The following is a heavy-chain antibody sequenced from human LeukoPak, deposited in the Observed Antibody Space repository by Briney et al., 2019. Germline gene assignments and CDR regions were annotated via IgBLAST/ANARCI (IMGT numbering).Heavy chain of an antibody. J-gene: IGHJ4*02. CDR2: IRYDGSNK. D-gene: IGHD3-16*01. Sequence: GGSLRLSCAASGFTFSSYGMHWVRQAPGKGLEWVAFIRYDGSNKYYADSVKGRFTISRDNSKNTLYLQMNSLRAEDTAVYYCAKRGGIPVSPPDYWGQGTLVTVSS. V-gene: IGHV3-30*02. CDR3: AKRGGIPVSPPDY. CDR1: GFTFSSYG.